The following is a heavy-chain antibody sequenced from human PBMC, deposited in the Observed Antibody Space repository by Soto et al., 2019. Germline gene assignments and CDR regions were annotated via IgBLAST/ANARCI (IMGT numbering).Heavy chain of an antibody. D-gene: IGHD3-22*01. CDR3: AKKPGYYYDSTGYHFDY. CDR1: EFTFSNYA. V-gene: IGHV3-23*01. CDR2: ISYGGGTT. J-gene: IGHJ4*02. Sequence: EVQLLESGGGLVQPGGSLRLSCAASEFTFSNYAMSWVRQAPGKGLEWVSAISYGGGTTYYADSVKGRFTISRDNSKITPSLPTTSLRAEDTAVYYCAKKPGYYYDSTGYHFDYWGQGTLLTVSS.